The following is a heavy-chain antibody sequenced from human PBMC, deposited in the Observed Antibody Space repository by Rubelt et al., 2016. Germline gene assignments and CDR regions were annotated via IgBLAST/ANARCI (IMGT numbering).Heavy chain of an antibody. V-gene: IGHV4-39*01. CDR3: ARHGLWSGNAIGY. Sequence: QVQLQESGPGLVKPSETLSLTCSVSGGSISRSNYYWGWLRQPPGKGLEWIGSIYYSGSTYYNPSLTSRVNISVYTSTTLFALERGSGTAADTAVDYCARHGLWSGNAIGYWGQGTLVSVSS. CDR1: GGSISRSNYY. J-gene: IGHJ4*02. D-gene: IGHD5-18*01. CDR2: IYYSGST.